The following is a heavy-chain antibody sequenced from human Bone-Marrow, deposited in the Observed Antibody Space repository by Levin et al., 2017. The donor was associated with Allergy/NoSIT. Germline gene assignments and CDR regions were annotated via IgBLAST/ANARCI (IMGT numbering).Heavy chain of an antibody. D-gene: IGHD4-23*01. CDR3: ARVTTTMAGGY. V-gene: IGHV4-39*07. CDR1: GGSISSSGIY. J-gene: IGHJ4*02. Sequence: SETLSLTCIVSGGSISSSGIYWGWIRQPPGKGLEWIGTMSYSGTTYYNPSLRSRLTISRDTSRNHFSLDLSSVTAADTAVYYGARVTTTMAGGYWGQGTLVTVSS. CDR2: MSYSGTT.